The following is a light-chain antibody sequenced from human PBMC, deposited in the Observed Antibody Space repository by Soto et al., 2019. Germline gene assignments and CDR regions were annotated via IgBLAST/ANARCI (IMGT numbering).Light chain of an antibody. CDR3: QQYGSSPQT. Sequence: ELVMTQSPATLSLSPGESATLSCRGSQSVSSSYLAWYQQKTGQAPRLLIYGESSRATGIPDRFSGSGSGTDFTLTISRLEPEDFAVYYCQQYGSSPQTCGQGTKVDIK. CDR1: QSVSSSY. J-gene: IGKJ1*01. V-gene: IGKV3-20*01. CDR2: GES.